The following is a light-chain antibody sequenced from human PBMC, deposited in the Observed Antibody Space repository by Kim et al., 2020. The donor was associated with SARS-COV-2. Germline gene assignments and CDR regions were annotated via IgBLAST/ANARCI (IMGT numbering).Light chain of an antibody. CDR3: QQRSNWRYT. J-gene: IGKJ2*01. CDR1: QSVSSY. V-gene: IGKV3-11*01. Sequence: LSPGERATLSCRSSQSVSSYLAWSQQKPGQAPRLLIYDASNSATGIPARFSGSGSGTDFTLTISSLEPEDFAVYYCQQRSNWRYTFGQGTKLEI. CDR2: DAS.